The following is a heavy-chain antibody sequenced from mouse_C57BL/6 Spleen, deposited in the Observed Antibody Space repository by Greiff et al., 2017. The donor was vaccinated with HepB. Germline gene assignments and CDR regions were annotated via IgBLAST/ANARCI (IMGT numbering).Heavy chain of an antibody. V-gene: IGHV1-15*01. CDR1: GYTFTDYE. CDR2: IDPETGGT. J-gene: IGHJ3*01. CDR3: TRGPDSSGYVWFAY. Sequence: QVQLKESGAELVRPGASVTLSCKASGYTFTDYEMHWVKQTPVHGLEWIGAIDPETGGTAYNQKFKGKAILTADKSSSTAYMELRSLTSEDSAVYYCTRGPDSSGYVWFAYWGQGTLVTVSA. D-gene: IGHD3-2*02.